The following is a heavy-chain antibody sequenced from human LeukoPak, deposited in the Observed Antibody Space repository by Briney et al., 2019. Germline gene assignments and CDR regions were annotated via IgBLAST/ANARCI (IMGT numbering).Heavy chain of an antibody. CDR2: MNPNSGDT. CDR1: GYIFSSND. V-gene: IGHV1-8*01. Sequence: GASVKVSCKASGYIFSSNDINWVRQAAGQGLEWMGWMNPNSGDTGYTRKFQGRVAMTRSTSVTTAYMELSSLRSEDTAVYYCARGPFGSGSFLDYWGQGTLVTVSS. D-gene: IGHD3-10*01. J-gene: IGHJ4*02. CDR3: ARGPFGSGSFLDY.